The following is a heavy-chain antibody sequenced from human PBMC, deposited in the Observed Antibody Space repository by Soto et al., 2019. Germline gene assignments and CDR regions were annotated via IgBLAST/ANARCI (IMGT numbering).Heavy chain of an antibody. CDR2: IYYSGST. V-gene: IGHV4-39*01. J-gene: IGHJ4*02. CDR1: GGSISSSSYY. Sequence: QLQLQESGPRLVKPSETLSLTCTVSGGSISSSSYYWGWIRQPPGKGLEWIGSIYYSGSTYYNPSLKTLVTMSVDTSKNQFSLKLSSVTAADTAVYYCATTYFFGSGSAYWGQGTLVTVSS. CDR3: ATTYFFGSGSAY. D-gene: IGHD3-10*01.